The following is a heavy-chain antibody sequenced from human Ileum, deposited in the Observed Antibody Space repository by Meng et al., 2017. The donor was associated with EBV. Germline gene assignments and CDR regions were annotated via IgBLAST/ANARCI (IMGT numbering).Heavy chain of an antibody. V-gene: IGHV7-4-1*02. D-gene: IGHD6-13*01. J-gene: IGHJ4*02. CDR3: ARDSGYTRSWSGDY. Sequence: QVQLVQSGSELKKPGASWKVSGKASGYTFTRNAINWVRQAPGQGLEWMGWISTNTGNPTYAQGFAGRFVFSLDTPVSTAYLQISGLKAEDTAIYYCARDSGYTRSWSGDYWGQGTLAPSPQ. CDR1: GYTFTRNA. CDR2: ISTNTGNP.